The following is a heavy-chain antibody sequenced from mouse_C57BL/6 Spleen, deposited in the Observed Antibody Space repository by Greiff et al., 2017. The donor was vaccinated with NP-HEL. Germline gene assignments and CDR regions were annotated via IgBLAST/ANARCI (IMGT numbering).Heavy chain of an antibody. J-gene: IGHJ4*01. Sequence: EVKLVESGGGLVKPGGSLKLSCAASGFTFSDYGMHWVRQAPEKGLEWVAYISSGSSTIYYADTVKGRFTISRDNAKNTLFLQMTSLRSEDTAMYYCARGYYSNYDAMDYWGQGTSVTVSS. CDR2: ISSGSSTI. D-gene: IGHD2-5*01. CDR3: ARGYYSNYDAMDY. V-gene: IGHV5-17*01. CDR1: GFTFSDYG.